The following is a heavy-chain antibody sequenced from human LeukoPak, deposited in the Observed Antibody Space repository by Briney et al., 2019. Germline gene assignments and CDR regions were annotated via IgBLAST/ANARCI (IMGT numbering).Heavy chain of an antibody. CDR1: GFMFSGCW. CDR2: ISYSSSYT. Sequence: PGGSLRLSCAASGFMFSGCWMNWVRQAPGKGLEWVSSISYSSSYTYYVDSVRGRFTISRDNAKNSLYLQMNSLRAEDTALYYCVRDLEYSSSSVSGRSFDYWGQGTLVTVSS. J-gene: IGHJ4*02. CDR3: VRDLEYSSSSVSGRSFDY. V-gene: IGHV3-21*01. D-gene: IGHD6-6*01.